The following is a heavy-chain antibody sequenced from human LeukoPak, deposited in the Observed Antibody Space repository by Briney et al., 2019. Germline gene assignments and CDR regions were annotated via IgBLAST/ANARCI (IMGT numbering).Heavy chain of an antibody. J-gene: IGHJ4*02. CDR3: ARDRGAGRNGYDY. CDR2: IKQDGSEK. D-gene: IGHD3-10*01. Sequence: SGGSLRLSCEASGFTFSTCWMTWVRQAPGKGLEWVANIKQDGSEKYYVDSVKGRFTISRDNAKNSLYLQMNSLRAEDTAVYYCARDRGAGRNGYDYWGQGTLVTVSS. CDR1: GFTFSTCW. V-gene: IGHV3-7*05.